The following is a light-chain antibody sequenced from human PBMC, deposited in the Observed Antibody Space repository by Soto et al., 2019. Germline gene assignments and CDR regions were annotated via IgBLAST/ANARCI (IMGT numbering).Light chain of an antibody. CDR3: QQLNSYRIT. CDR2: AAS. CDR1: QVISSY. J-gene: IGKJ3*01. Sequence: DIQLTQSPSFLSASVGDRVTITCRASQVISSYLAWYQQKPGKAPKLLIYAASTLQSGVPSRFSGSGSGTEFALTISSLEPEDFATYYCQQLNSYRITFGPGTKVDIK. V-gene: IGKV1-9*01.